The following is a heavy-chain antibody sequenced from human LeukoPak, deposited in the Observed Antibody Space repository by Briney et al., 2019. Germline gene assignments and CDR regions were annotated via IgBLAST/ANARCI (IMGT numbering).Heavy chain of an antibody. J-gene: IGHJ6*04. V-gene: IGHV4-34*01. CDR3: ARRGITMVRGVIGYYYYYGMDV. Sequence: SETLSLTCAVYGGSFSGYYWSWIRQPPGKGLEWIGEINHSGSTNYNPSLKSRVTISVDTSKNQFSLKLSSVTAADTAVYYCARRGITMVRGVIGYYYYYGMDVWGIGTTVTVSS. D-gene: IGHD3-10*01. CDR2: INHSGST. CDR1: GGSFSGYY.